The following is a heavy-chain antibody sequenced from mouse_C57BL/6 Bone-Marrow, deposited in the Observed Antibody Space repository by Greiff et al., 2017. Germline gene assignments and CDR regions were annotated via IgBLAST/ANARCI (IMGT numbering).Heavy chain of an antibody. CDR3: ARGGIYYDNYPYAMDY. J-gene: IGHJ4*01. D-gene: IGHD2-1*01. CDR1: GYTFTSYW. CDR2: IHPNSGST. V-gene: IGHV1-64*01. Sequence: VQLQQPGAELVKPGASVKLSCKASGYTFTSYWMNWVKQRPGQGLEWIGMIHPNSGSTNYNEKLKSKATLTVDKSSSPASMQLSSLTSEDSAVYYCARGGIYYDNYPYAMDYCGQGTSVTVSS.